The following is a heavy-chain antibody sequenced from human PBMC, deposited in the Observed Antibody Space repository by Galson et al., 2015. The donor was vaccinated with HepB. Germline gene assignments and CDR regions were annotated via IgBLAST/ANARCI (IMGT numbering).Heavy chain of an antibody. CDR1: GFIFRHHA. Sequence: SLRLSCAGSGFIFRHHAMAWIRQAPGKGLEWVSGINGRGSTRSYSCAVKGRFSISRDNSKDTVFLQMDNLRAEDTAVYYCVKEGSWFGGDWFDPWGQGALVTVS. J-gene: IGHJ5*02. D-gene: IGHD3-16*01. V-gene: IGHV3-23*01. CDR2: INGRGSTR. CDR3: VKEGSWFGGDWFDP.